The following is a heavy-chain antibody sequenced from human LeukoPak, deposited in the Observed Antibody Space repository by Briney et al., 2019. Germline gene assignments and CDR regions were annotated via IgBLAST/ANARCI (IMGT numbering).Heavy chain of an antibody. CDR2: ISGSTTYL. CDR1: GFTFSSYA. J-gene: IGHJ4*02. V-gene: IGHV3-21*01. Sequence: GGSLRLSCPVSGFTFSSYAMSWVRQAPGRGLEWVSSISGSTTYLYYADSLKGRFTISRDNAKNPLYLQMNSLRAEDTAVYYCARALASGSSAFDYWGQGTLVTVSS. CDR3: ARALASGSSAFDY. D-gene: IGHD1-26*01.